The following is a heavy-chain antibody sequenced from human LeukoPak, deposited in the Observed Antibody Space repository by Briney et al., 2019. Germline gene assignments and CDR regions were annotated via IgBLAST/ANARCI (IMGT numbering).Heavy chain of an antibody. J-gene: IGHJ5*02. Sequence: SETLSLTCTVSGGSISSYYWSWIRQPARKGLEWIGRIYTSGSTNYNPSLTSRVTMSVDTSKNQFSLKLSSVTAADTAVYYCARGVIFGVVENWFDPWGQGTLVTVSS. CDR2: IYTSGST. CDR3: ARGVIFGVVENWFDP. V-gene: IGHV4-4*07. CDR1: GGSISSYY. D-gene: IGHD3-3*01.